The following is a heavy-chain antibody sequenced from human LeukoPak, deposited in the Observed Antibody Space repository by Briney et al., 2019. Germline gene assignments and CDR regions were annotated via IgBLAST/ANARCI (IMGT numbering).Heavy chain of an antibody. CDR3: AKVNRYDSGCKY. D-gene: IGHD3-22*01. CDR1: GFIFSNYA. J-gene: IGHJ4*02. CDR2: ISKSGDRT. V-gene: IGHV3-23*01. Sequence: GGSLRLSCAASGFIFSNYAMSWVRRAPGKGLEWVSGISKSGDRTFYADSVKGRFTISRDNSKNPLYLQMNSLRAEDTALYYCAKVNRYDSGCKYWGQGTLDTVSS.